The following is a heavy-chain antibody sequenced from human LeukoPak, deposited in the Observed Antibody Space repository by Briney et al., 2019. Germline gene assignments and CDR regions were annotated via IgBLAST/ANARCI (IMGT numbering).Heavy chain of an antibody. D-gene: IGHD6-19*01. J-gene: IGHJ6*03. CDR2: ISSSGSSI. Sequence: PGGSLRLSCAASGFTFSSYEMNWVRQAPGKGLEWLSYISSSGSSIYYAASVKGRFTISRDNAKNSLYLQMNTLRAEDTAVYYCARAQQWLGSYMDVWGKGTTVTVSS. CDR1: GFTFSSYE. CDR3: ARAQQWLGSYMDV. V-gene: IGHV3-48*03.